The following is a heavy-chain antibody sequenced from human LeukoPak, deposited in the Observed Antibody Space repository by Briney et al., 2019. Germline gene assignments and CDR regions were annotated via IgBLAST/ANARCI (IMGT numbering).Heavy chain of an antibody. V-gene: IGHV1-18*01. CDR3: ARERYGSGSYYFDY. CDR2: ISAYNGNT. D-gene: IGHD3-10*01. Sequence: ASVKVSCKASGYTFTSYGISWVRKAPGQGLEWMGWISAYNGNTNYAQKLQGRVTMTTDTSTSTAYMELRSLRSDDTAVYYCARERYGSGSYYFDYWGQGTLVTVSS. J-gene: IGHJ4*02. CDR1: GYTFTSYG.